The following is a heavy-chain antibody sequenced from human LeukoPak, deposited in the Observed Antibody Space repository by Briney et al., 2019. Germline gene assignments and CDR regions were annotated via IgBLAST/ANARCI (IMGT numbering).Heavy chain of an antibody. V-gene: IGHV1-8*03. CDR1: GYTFTSYD. J-gene: IGHJ6*03. CDR2: MNPNSGNT. CDR3: ARRGSPSYYYYYMDV. Sequence: ASVKVSCKASGYTFTSYDINWVRQATGQGLEWMGWMNPNSGNTGYAQKFQGRVTITRNTSISTAYMELRSLRSEDTAVYYCARRGSPSYYYYYMDVWGKGTTVTVSS. D-gene: IGHD3-16*01.